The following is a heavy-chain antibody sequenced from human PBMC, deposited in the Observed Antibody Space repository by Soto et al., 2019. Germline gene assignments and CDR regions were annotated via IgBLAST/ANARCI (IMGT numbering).Heavy chain of an antibody. D-gene: IGHD6-13*01. J-gene: IGHJ5*02. CDR1: GDPINNSHW. V-gene: IGHV4-4*02. Sequence: QVQLQESGPGLVQPSGTLSLTCAVSGDPINNSHWWSWVRQTPGKGLEWIGETYHSGTTNYNPSLKTRVTISIDKSKNQFSLKMNSVTAADTAVYYCAREVNSSPARGPNWFDPWGQGTLVTVSS. CDR3: AREVNSSPARGPNWFDP. CDR2: TYHSGTT.